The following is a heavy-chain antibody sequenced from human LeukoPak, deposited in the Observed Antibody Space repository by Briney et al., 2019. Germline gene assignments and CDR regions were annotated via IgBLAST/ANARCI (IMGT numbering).Heavy chain of an antibody. D-gene: IGHD3-22*01. CDR2: ISAYNGNT. CDR3: ARVGAYYDSSGYYYL. V-gene: IGHV1-18*04. J-gene: IGHJ5*02. CDR1: GYTFTGYY. Sequence: ASVKVSCKASGYTFTGYYMHWVRQAPGQGLEWMGWISAYNGNTNYAQKLQGRVTMTTDTSTSTAYMELRSLRSDDTAVYYCARVGAYYDSSGYYYLWGQGTLVTVSS.